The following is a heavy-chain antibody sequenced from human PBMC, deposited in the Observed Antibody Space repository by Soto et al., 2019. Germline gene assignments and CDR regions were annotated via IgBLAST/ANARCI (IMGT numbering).Heavy chain of an antibody. D-gene: IGHD3-9*01. J-gene: IGHJ4*02. V-gene: IGHV4-39*01. CDR3: ARLEGLATISYYFDF. CDR2: IYYRGNA. Sequence: QLQLQESGPGLVKPSETLSLTCSVSDDSINSDKYYWGWIRQPPGKGLEWIGSIYYRGNAYYNPSLQTRVTISLDRSKSQFSLTLNSVTAADSAVYFWARLEGLATISYYFDFWGPGALVTVSS. CDR1: DDSINSDKYY.